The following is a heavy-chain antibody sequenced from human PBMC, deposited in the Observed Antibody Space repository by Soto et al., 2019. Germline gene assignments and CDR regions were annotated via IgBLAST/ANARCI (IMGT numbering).Heavy chain of an antibody. CDR2: IRNKASSYTT. CDR3: ARDSGKGAYFDY. CDR1: GFTFSDHY. Sequence: EVQLVESGGGLVQPGGSQRLSCAASGFTFSDHYMDWVRQAPGKGLEWVGRIRNKASSYTTDYAASVKGRFTISRADSTDSLDLQMNSLKAEATAIYWCARDSGKGAYFDYWGHGTLATVSS. D-gene: IGHD1-26*01. J-gene: IGHJ4*01. V-gene: IGHV3-72*01.